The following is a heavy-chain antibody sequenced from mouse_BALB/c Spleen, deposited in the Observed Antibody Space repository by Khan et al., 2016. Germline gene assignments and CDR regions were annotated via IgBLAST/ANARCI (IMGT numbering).Heavy chain of an antibody. CDR1: GYTFTSYT. D-gene: IGHD2-3*01. V-gene: IGHV1-4*01. Sequence: QVQLQQSGAELARPGASVKMSCKATGYTFTSYTMHWVKQGPGQGLEWIGYVNPSNAYTNYNQKFKDKATLTADKSSSTAYMQLSSLTSEDSAVXYCSRAAWLLGYFDYWGQGTTLTVSS. CDR2: VNPSNAYT. CDR3: SRAAWLLGYFDY. J-gene: IGHJ2*01.